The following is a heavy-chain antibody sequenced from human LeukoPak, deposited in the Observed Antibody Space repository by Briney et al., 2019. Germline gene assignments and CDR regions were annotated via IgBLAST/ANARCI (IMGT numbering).Heavy chain of an antibody. CDR1: GYTFTSYG. CDR3: ARDRVGYCSGGSCYGPQPYDY. V-gene: IGHV1-18*01. Sequence: LRASVKVSCKASGYTFTSYGISWVRQAPGQGLEWMGWISAYNGNTNYAQKLQGRVTMTTDTSTSTAYMELRSLRSDDTAVYYCARDRVGYCSGGSCYGPQPYDYWGQGTLVTVSS. CDR2: ISAYNGNT. J-gene: IGHJ4*02. D-gene: IGHD2-15*01.